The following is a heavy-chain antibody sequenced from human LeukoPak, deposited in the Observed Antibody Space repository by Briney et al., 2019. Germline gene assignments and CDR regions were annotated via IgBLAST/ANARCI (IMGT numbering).Heavy chain of an antibody. V-gene: IGHV3-49*04. Sequence: PGGSLRLSCAASGFTFSSYWMSWGRQAPGKGLEWIAFIRSSHHEATREYAASVKGRFIIPRDDSKNIAYLQMDSLKTEDTGVYFCTRDRGGRWFGELLGFDNWGQGTLLTVSS. CDR3: TRDRGGRWFGELLGFDN. CDR1: GFTFSSYW. J-gene: IGHJ4*02. CDR2: IRSSHHEATR. D-gene: IGHD3-10*01.